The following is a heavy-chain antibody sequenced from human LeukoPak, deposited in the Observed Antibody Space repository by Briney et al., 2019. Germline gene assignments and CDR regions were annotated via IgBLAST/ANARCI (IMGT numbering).Heavy chain of an antibody. D-gene: IGHD3-10*01. V-gene: IGHV4-39*07. J-gene: IGHJ4*02. CDR2: IYYSGST. CDR1: GGSISSSSYY. Sequence: SETLSLTCTVSGGSISSSSYYWGWIRQPPGKGLEWIGSIYYSGSTYYNPSLKSRVTISVDTSKNQFSLKLTSVTAADTAVYYCAREGLISIVRGVNFGYWGQGTLVSVAS. CDR3: AREGLISIVRGVNFGY.